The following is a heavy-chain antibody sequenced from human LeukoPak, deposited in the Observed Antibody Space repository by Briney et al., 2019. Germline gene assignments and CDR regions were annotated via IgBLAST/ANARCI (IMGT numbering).Heavy chain of an antibody. CDR3: ATGTGGRVGSLDY. CDR1: GFTFSTYV. D-gene: IGHD6-13*01. Sequence: GRSLRLSCAASGFTFSTYVMHWIRQAPGKGLEWVAVISDDGSDKYYADFVKGRFTLSRDKPKNMVFLQMNRLRAEDTAVYYCATGTGGRVGSLDYWGQGTLVTVSS. V-gene: IGHV3-30*03. CDR2: ISDDGSDK. J-gene: IGHJ4*02.